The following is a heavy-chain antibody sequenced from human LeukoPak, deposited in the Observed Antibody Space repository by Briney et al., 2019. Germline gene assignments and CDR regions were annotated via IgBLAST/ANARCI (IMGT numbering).Heavy chain of an antibody. CDR3: ARDLTYYYDSSGYPGGY. CDR1: GYTFTGYY. J-gene: IGHJ4*02. Sequence: ASVKVSCKASGYTFTGYYMHWVRQAPGQGLEWMGWINPNSGGTNYAQKFQGRVTMTRDTSISTAYMELSRLRSDDTAVYYCARDLTYYYDSSGYPGGYWGQGTLVTVSS. D-gene: IGHD3-22*01. V-gene: IGHV1-2*02. CDR2: INPNSGGT.